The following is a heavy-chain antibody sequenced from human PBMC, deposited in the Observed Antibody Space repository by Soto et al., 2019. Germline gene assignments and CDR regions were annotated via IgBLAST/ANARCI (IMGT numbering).Heavy chain of an antibody. J-gene: IGHJ4*02. CDR1: GFTFSSYA. D-gene: IGHD5-18*01. CDR3: ASQTWIQLWFDY. V-gene: IGHV3-23*01. Sequence: GESLKISCAASGFTFSSYAMSWVRQAPGKGLEWVSAISGSGGSTYYADSVKGRFTISRDNSKNTLYLQMNSLRAEDTAVYYCASQTWIQLWFDYWGQGTLVTVSS. CDR2: ISGSGGST.